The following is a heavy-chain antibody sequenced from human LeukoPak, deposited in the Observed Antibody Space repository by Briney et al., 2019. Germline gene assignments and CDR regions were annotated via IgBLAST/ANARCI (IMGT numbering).Heavy chain of an antibody. D-gene: IGHD2-15*01. CDR2: IHSSGTT. J-gene: IGHJ4*02. Sequence: SETLSLTCSVSGDSITSYYWSWVRQPAGKGLEWVGRIHSSGTTNYNPSLESRVSMSVDTSKNQVSLRLTSLTAADTAVYYCARARRGPDYWGQGTLVTVSS. CDR1: GDSITSYY. CDR3: ARARRGPDY. V-gene: IGHV4-4*07.